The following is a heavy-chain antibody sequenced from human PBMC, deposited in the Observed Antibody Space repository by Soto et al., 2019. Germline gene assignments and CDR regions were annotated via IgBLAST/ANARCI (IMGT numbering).Heavy chain of an antibody. CDR3: GRRRGERPGGGFAY. CDR1: GYTFTSYG. V-gene: IGHV1-18*01. D-gene: IGHD3-16*01. Sequence: QVQLVQSGAEVKKPGASVKVSCKASGYTFTSYGISWVRQAPGQGLEWMGWISAYNGNTNYAQKLRGRVTRTTDTATRTGYMERGRPGSEGTAVYYWGRRRGERPGGGFAYWGQGTLVTVSS. J-gene: IGHJ4*02. CDR2: ISAYNGNT.